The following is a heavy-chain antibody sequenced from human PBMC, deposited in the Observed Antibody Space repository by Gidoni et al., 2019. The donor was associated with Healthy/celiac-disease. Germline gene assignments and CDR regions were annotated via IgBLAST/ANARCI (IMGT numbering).Heavy chain of an antibody. V-gene: IGHV4-30-4*01. Sequence: QVQLQESGPGLVKPSQTLSLTCTVSGGSISSGDYYWSWIRQPPGKGLEWIGSIYYSGSTYYNPSLKSRATISVDTSKNQFSLKLSSVTAADTAVYYCARWKSSLRYFDWLPDYWGQGTLVTVSS. D-gene: IGHD3-9*01. CDR1: GGSISSGDYY. J-gene: IGHJ4*02. CDR2: IYYSGST. CDR3: ARWKSSLRYFDWLPDY.